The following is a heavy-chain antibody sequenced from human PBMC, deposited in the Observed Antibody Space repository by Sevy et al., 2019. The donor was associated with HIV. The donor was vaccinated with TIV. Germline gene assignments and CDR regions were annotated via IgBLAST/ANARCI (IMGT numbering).Heavy chain of an antibody. CDR2: LSSSSSYI. Sequence: GGSLRLSCAASGFTFSSYSMNWVRRAPEKGLEWVSYLSSSSSYIYYADSVKGRFTISRDNAKNSLYLQMNSLRAEDTAVYYSARDPDTAMVNVDYWGQGTLVTVSS. CDR3: ARDPDTAMVNVDY. D-gene: IGHD5-18*01. V-gene: IGHV3-21*01. CDR1: GFTFSSYS. J-gene: IGHJ4*02.